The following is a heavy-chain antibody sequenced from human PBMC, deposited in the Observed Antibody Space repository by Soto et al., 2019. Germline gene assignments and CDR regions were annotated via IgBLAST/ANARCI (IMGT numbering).Heavy chain of an antibody. J-gene: IGHJ4*02. CDR2: TSGSGGST. V-gene: IGHV3-23*01. Sequence: EVQLLESGGGLVHPGGSLRLSCAASGFTFTNYAMSWVRQAPGKGLEWVSVTSGSGGSTYYADSVKGRFTISRDNSKNTLYLQMDSLRAEDTAVYYCAKVIVVIAAAGDYFDHWGQGTLVTGSS. D-gene: IGHD2-21*01. CDR1: GFTFTNYA. CDR3: AKVIVVIAAAGDYFDH.